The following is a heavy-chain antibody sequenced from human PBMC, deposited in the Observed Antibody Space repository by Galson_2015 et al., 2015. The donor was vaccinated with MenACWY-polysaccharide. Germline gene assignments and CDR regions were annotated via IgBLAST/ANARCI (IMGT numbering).Heavy chain of an antibody. CDR2: VGGRGDGR. D-gene: IGHD6-13*01. V-gene: IGHV3-23*01. CDR3: AKDAIAGIVLTPLRLPLQR. J-gene: IGHJ1*01. Sequence: EWVSTVGGRGDGRYYADSVRGRFTLSRDHSKNTLYLEVNSLRAEDTAIYYCAKDAIAGIVLTPLRLPLQRWGQGTLVAVSS.